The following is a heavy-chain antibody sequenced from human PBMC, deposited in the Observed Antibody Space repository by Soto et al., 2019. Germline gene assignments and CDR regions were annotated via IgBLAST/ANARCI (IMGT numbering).Heavy chain of an antibody. J-gene: IGHJ5*01. CDR2: IYHSGST. D-gene: IGHD2-8*01. CDR1: GGSISSGGYS. V-gene: IGHV4-30-2*01. Sequence: PSETLSLTCAVSGGSISSGGYSWSWIRQLPGKGLEWIGYIYHSGSTYYNPSLKSRVTISVDRSKNQFSLKLSSVTAAVTAVYYFSIWWMYAPWFDSWGQGTLVTRSS. CDR3: SIWWMYAPWFDS.